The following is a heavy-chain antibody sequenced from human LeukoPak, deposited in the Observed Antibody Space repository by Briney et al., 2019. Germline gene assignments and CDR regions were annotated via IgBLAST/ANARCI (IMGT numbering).Heavy chain of an antibody. J-gene: IGHJ4*02. Sequence: SVRVSCKASGGTFSSYAISWVRQAPGQGLEWMGRIIPIFGIANYAQKFQGRVTITVDKSTSTAYMELSSLRSEDTAVYYCARGAYCSSTSCRLDYWGQGTLVTVSS. CDR2: IIPIFGIA. CDR1: GGTFSSYA. D-gene: IGHD2-2*01. CDR3: ARGAYCSSTSCRLDY. V-gene: IGHV1-69*04.